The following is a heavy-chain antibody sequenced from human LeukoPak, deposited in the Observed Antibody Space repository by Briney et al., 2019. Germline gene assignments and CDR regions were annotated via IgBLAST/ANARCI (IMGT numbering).Heavy chain of an antibody. D-gene: IGHD1-26*01. CDR3: AKDRSYSGSYHHY. V-gene: IGHV3-30*02. Sequence: PGGSLRLSCAASGFTFSSYGMHWVRQAPGKGLEWVAFIRYDGSNKYYADSVKGRFTISRDNSKNTLYLQMNSLRAEDTAVYYCAKDRSYSGSYHHYWGQGTLVTVSS. CDR2: IRYDGSNK. J-gene: IGHJ4*02. CDR1: GFTFSSYG.